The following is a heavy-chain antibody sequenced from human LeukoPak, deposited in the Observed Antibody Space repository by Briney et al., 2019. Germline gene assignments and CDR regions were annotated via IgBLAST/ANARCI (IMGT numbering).Heavy chain of an antibody. CDR1: GFTSSSYG. J-gene: IGHJ4*02. CDR2: IWYDGSNK. V-gene: IGHV3-33*01. CDR3: ARVTYDSSGYKFDY. D-gene: IGHD3-22*01. Sequence: GRSLRLSCAASGFTSSSYGMHWVRQAPGKGLEWVAVIWYDGSNKYYADSVKGRFTISRDNSKNTLYLQMNSLRAEDTAVYYCARVTYDSSGYKFDYWGQGTLVTVSS.